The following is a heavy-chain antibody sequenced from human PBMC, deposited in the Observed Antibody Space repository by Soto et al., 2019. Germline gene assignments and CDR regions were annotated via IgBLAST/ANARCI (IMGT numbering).Heavy chain of an antibody. CDR2: ISYDGSNK. Sequence: GGSLRLSCAASGFTFSSYGMHWVRQAPGKGLEWVAVISYDGSNKYYADSVKGRFTISRDNSKNTLYLQMNSLRAEDTAVYYCAKLGYCSGGSCHYYYYGMDVWGQGTTVTVSS. J-gene: IGHJ6*02. V-gene: IGHV3-30*18. CDR1: GFTFSSYG. D-gene: IGHD2-15*01. CDR3: AKLGYCSGGSCHYYYYGMDV.